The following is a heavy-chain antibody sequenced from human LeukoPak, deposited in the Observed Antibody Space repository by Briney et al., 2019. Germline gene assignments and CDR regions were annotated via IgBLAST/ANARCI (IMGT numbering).Heavy chain of an antibody. CDR2: ISYSGST. CDR1: GDSISSNSYY. CDR3: ARVPPKYYDILTGSRYYYYMDV. Sequence: SETLSLTCTVSGDSISSNSYYWGWIRQPPGKGLEWIGSISYSGSTYYNPSLKSRVTISVDTSKNQFSLKLSSVTAEDTAVYYCARVPPKYYDILTGSRYYYYMDVWGKGTTVTVSS. J-gene: IGHJ6*03. V-gene: IGHV4-39*07. D-gene: IGHD3-9*01.